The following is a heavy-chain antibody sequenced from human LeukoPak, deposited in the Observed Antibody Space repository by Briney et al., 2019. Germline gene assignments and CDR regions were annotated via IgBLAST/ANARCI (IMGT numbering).Heavy chain of an antibody. CDR1: GFTFDDYA. CDR3: AKDIRSYTTEGFDY. CDR2: ISWNSGSI. D-gene: IGHD1-26*01. J-gene: IGHJ4*02. Sequence: PGRSPRLSCAASGFTFDDYAMHWVRQAPGKGLEWVSGISWNSGSIGYADSVKGRFTISRDNAKNSLYLQMNSLRAEDTALYYCAKDIRSYTTEGFDYWGQGTLVTVSS. V-gene: IGHV3-9*01.